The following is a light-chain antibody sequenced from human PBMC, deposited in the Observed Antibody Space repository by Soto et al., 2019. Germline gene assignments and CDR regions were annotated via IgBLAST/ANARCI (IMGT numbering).Light chain of an antibody. J-gene: IGKJ1*01. V-gene: IGKV3-15*01. CDR3: QQYGTWWT. CDR2: GAS. Sequence: EIVMTQSPATLSVSPGERATLSCRASPSVSSNLAWYQQKPGQAPRLLIYGASTRANGNPARFSGSGSGTEFTLTISSRQSEDFAVYYCQQYGTWWTFGQGTMVEIK. CDR1: PSVSSN.